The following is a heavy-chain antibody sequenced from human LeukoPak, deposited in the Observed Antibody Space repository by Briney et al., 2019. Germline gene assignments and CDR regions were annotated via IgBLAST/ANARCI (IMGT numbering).Heavy chain of an antibody. CDR2: INHSGST. V-gene: IGHV4-34*01. CDR1: GFTFSNHG. CDR3: ARVRRYDFWSGYYIDY. Sequence: GSLRLSCAASGFTFSNHGMNWVRQAPGKGLEWIGEINHSGSTNYNPSLKSRVTISVDTSKNQFSLKLSSVTAADTAVYYCARVRRYDFWSGYYIDYWGQGTLVTVSS. D-gene: IGHD3-3*01. J-gene: IGHJ4*02.